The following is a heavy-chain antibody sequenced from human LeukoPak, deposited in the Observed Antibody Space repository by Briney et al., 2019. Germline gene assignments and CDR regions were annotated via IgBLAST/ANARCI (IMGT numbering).Heavy chain of an antibody. CDR2: INPNSGGT. Sequence: ASVKVSCKASGYTFTGYYMHWVRQAPGQGLEWMGWINPNSGGTNYAQKFQGRVTMTRDTSISTAYMELSRLRSDDTAVYYCASGGSGSYAPLYFDYWGQGTLVTVSS. CDR3: ASGGSGSYAPLYFDY. D-gene: IGHD3-10*01. CDR1: GYTFTGYY. J-gene: IGHJ4*02. V-gene: IGHV1-2*02.